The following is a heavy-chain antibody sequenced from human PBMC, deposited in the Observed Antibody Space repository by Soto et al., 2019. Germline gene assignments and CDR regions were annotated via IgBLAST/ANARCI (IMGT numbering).Heavy chain of an antibody. CDR3: ARASYCSGGTCYSPDY. CDR2: INTGNGDT. Sequence: QVQLVQSGAEVKKPGASVKVSCKASGYSFTSYNMHWVRQAPGQRLEWVGWINTGNGDTYYSQNFQGRVIISRDTSASTGYMELSSLRSEDTAVYYCARASYCSGGTCYSPDYWGQGTLVTVSS. D-gene: IGHD2-15*01. J-gene: IGHJ4*01. V-gene: IGHV1-3*04. CDR1: GYSFTSYN.